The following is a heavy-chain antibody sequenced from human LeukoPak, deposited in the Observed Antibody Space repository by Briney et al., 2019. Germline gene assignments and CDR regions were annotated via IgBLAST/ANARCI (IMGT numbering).Heavy chain of an antibody. CDR2: MNPNSGNT. CDR1: GYTFTSYD. Sequence: GASVKVSCKASGYTFTSYDINWVRQATGQGLEWMGWMNPNSGNTGYAQKFQGRVTMTRNTSISTAYMELSSLRSEDTAVYYCARGRYWSGYEFPTRGQWLEDYWGQGTLVTVSS. D-gene: IGHD5-12*01. J-gene: IGHJ4*02. V-gene: IGHV1-8*01. CDR3: ARGRYWSGYEFPTRGQWLEDY.